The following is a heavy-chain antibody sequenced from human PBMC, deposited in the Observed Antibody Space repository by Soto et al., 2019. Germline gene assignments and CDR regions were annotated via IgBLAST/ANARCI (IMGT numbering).Heavy chain of an antibody. CDR3: ARGLSGDKVDS. CDR2: IYNGGST. CDR1: GGSISTVNYW. J-gene: IGHJ4*02. V-gene: IGHV4-30-4*01. D-gene: IGHD7-27*01. Sequence: QVQLQESGPGLVKPSQTLSLTCTVSGGSISTVNYWWSWIRQSPDMGLEWIGHIYNGGSTYNNPSLEGQVTMSVEPDKNQLSLPLGSVSAADTAVSYCARGLSGDKVDSWGQGTLVTVSS.